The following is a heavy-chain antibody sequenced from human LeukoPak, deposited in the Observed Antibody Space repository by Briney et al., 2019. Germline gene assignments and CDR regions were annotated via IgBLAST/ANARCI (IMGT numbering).Heavy chain of an antibody. D-gene: IGHD6-19*01. V-gene: IGHV1-2*02. CDR1: GYTFTGYY. CDR2: INPNSGGA. CDR3: AKGRVVAGSKSLTYHWLDP. Sequence: ASVKVSCKASGYTFTGYYIHWVRQAPGQGLEWVGWINPNSGGAKYAQKSQDRVTMTRDTSISTAYMGLSRLRSDDTAVYYCAKGRVVAGSKSLTYHWLDPWGQGTLVTVSS. J-gene: IGHJ5*02.